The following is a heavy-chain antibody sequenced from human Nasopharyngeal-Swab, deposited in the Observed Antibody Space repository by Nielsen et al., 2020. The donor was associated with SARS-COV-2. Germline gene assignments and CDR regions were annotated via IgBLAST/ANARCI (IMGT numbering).Heavy chain of an antibody. V-gene: IGHV2-70*01. CDR3: ERAYYDILTGYYYGMDV. J-gene: IGHJ6*02. Sequence: SGPTLVKPTQTLTLTCTFSGFSLSTSGMCVSWIRQPPGKALEWLALIDWDDDKYYSTSLKTRLTISKDTSKNQVVLTMTNMDPVDTATYYCERAYYDILTGYYYGMDVWGQGTTVTVSS. D-gene: IGHD3-9*01. CDR2: IDWDDDK. CDR1: GFSLSTSGMC.